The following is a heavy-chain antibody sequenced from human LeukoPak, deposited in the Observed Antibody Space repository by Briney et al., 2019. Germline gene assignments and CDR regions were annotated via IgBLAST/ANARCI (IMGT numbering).Heavy chain of an antibody. V-gene: IGHV3-30*18. Sequence: GRSLRLSCAASGFTFSSYGMHWVRQAPGKGLEWVAVISYDGSNKYYADSVKGRFTISRDNSKNTLYLQMNSLRAEDTAVYYCAKVGSQYYYDSSGYYYLDYWGQGTLVTVSS. CDR3: AKVGSQYYYDSSGYYYLDY. CDR1: GFTFSSYG. CDR2: ISYDGSNK. D-gene: IGHD3-22*01. J-gene: IGHJ4*02.